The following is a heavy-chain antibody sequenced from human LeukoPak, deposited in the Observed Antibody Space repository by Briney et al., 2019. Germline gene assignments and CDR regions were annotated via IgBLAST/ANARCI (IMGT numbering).Heavy chain of an antibody. Sequence: GGSLRLSCAAPGFTFSDYWMSWVRQAPGKGLEWVANIKQDGSEKYYVDSVKGRFTISRDNAKNSLYLQMNSLRVEDTAVYYCARGGGNVFDYWGQGTLATVSS. V-gene: IGHV3-7*01. CDR3: ARGGGNVFDY. D-gene: IGHD3-10*01. J-gene: IGHJ4*02. CDR2: IKQDGSEK. CDR1: GFTFSDYW.